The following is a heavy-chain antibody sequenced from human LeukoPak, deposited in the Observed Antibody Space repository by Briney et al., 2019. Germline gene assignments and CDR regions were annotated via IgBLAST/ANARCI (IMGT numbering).Heavy chain of an antibody. CDR1: GGSISSYY. D-gene: IGHD6-13*01. V-gene: IGHV4-4*07. Sequence: SETLSLTCTVSGGSISSYYWSWIRQPAGKGLEWIGRIYTSGSTNYNPSLKSRVTISVDTSKNQFSLKLSSVTAADTAVYYCAREGNSSSWKRFRYFDLWGRGTLVTVSS. CDR2: IYTSGST. CDR3: AREGNSSSWKRFRYFDL. J-gene: IGHJ2*01.